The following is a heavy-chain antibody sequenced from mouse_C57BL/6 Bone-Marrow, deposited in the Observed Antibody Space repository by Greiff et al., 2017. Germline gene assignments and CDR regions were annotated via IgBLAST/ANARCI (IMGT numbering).Heavy chain of an antibody. CDR1: GYAFTNYL. D-gene: IGHD2-5*01. V-gene: IGHV1-54*01. CDR3: ARRGTYYSNYGFYYAMDY. CDR2: INPGSGGT. Sequence: QVQLQQSGAELVRPGTSVKVSCKASGYAFTNYLIEWVKQRPGQGLEWIGVINPGSGGTNDNEKFKGKATLTADKSSSTAYMQLSSLTSEDSAVYVCARRGTYYSNYGFYYAMDYWGQGTSVTVSS. J-gene: IGHJ4*01.